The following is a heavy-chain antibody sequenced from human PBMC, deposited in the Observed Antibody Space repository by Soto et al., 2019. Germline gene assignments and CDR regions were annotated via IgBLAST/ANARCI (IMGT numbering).Heavy chain of an antibody. CDR2: ISSSGSTI. D-gene: IGHD1-26*01. J-gene: IGHJ4*02. Sequence: XGSLRLSCSAAGFTFSDYYMSWIRQAPGKGLEWVSYISSSGSTIYYADSVKGRFTISRDNAKNSLYLQMNSLRAEDTAVYYCATTMGGATEVPGYWGQGTLVTVSS. CDR3: ATTMGGATEVPGY. V-gene: IGHV3-11*01. CDR1: GFTFSDYY.